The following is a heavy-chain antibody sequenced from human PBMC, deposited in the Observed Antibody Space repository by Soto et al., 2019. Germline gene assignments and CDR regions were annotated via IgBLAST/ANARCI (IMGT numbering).Heavy chain of an antibody. D-gene: IGHD6-6*01. Sequence: AAVKASCKASGYTFINYYMHWVRQAPGQGLEWMGWINPNSGGTNYPQKFQGRVTMTRDTSISTSYMELSRLRDDDTAVYYCARGRGSSSNNFFDPWGQGTLVTVSS. CDR2: INPNSGGT. V-gene: IGHV1-2*02. CDR3: ARGRGSSSNNFFDP. CDR1: GYTFINYY. J-gene: IGHJ5*02.